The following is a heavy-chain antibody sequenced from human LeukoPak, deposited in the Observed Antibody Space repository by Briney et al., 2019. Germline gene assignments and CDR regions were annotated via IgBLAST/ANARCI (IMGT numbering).Heavy chain of an antibody. CDR3: AKGGQGGLDY. CDR2: ISFDGSNK. CDR1: GFXFSSYG. J-gene: IGHJ4*02. V-gene: IGHV3-30*18. D-gene: IGHD3-16*01. Sequence: GRSLRLSCAASGFXFSSYGMDWVRQAPGKGLEWLTLISFDGSNKYYADSVKGRFTISRDNSKNTLFLQMNNLRPDDTAVYYCAKGGQGGLDYWGQGTLVTVSS.